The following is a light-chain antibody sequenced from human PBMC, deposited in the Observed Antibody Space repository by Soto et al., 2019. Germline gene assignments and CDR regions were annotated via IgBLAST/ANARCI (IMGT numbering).Light chain of an antibody. J-gene: IGLJ1*01. CDR3: SSYVGTNSYV. CDR1: SSDVGGYNY. Sequence: QSVLTQPPSASGSPGQSVTISCTGTSSDVGGYNYVSWYQHHPGKAPKLIIYEVYKRPSGVPDRFSGSKSGNTAAQTVSGLQAEDEADYYCSSYVGTNSYVFGTGTKVTVL. CDR2: EVY. V-gene: IGLV2-8*01.